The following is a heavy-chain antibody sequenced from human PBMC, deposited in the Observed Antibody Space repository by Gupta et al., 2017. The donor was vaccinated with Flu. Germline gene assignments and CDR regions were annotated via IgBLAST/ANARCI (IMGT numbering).Heavy chain of an antibody. CDR1: SAG. J-gene: IGHJ4*02. D-gene: IGHD4-17*01. CDR2: AYFRANWYF. V-gene: IGHV6-1*01. Sequence: SAGWSCLRQSPARGLEWLGRAYFRANWYFDYATSMKGRILPTQDTSKTQVSLLLNSVTADDTALYYGARATHGLCFELWGPGSPVTGSP. CDR3: ARATHGLCFEL.